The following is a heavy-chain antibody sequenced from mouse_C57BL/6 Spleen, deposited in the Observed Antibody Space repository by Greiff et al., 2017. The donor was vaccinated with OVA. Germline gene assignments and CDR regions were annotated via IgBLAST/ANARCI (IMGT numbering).Heavy chain of an antibody. V-gene: IGHV2-9-1*01. D-gene: IGHD1-1*01. J-gene: IGHJ1*03. CDR1: GFSLTSYA. CDR2: IWTGGGT. Sequence: VNVVESGPGLVAPSQSLSITCTVSGFSLTSYAISWVRQPPGKGLEWLGVIWTGGGTNYNSALKSRLSISKDNSKSQVFLKMNSLQTDDTARYYCATTVVATDWYFDVWGTGTTVTVSS. CDR3: ATTVVATDWYFDV.